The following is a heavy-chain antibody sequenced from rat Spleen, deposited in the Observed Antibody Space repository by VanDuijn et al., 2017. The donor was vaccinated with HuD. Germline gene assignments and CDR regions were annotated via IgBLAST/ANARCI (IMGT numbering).Heavy chain of an antibody. J-gene: IGHJ2*01. CDR3: ARLWVFDY. D-gene: IGHD1-7*01. CDR1: GFTFSNSG. Sequence: EAQLVESGGVLVQPGRSLKISCAAPGFTFSNSGMAWVRQAQTKGLEWVASMSTGGDNTYYRDSVKGRFTISRDNAKNTLYLQMDSLRSEDTATYYGARLWVFDYWGQGDMVTVSS. V-gene: IGHV5S13*01. CDR2: MSTGGDNT.